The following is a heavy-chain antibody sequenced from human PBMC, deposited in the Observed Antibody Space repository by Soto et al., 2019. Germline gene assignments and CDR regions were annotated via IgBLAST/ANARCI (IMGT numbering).Heavy chain of an antibody. CDR1: GFTFRDYT. CDR3: ARRTNDYFGY. CDR2: ILSDYNT. Sequence: EVQLWQDGEGAVQPGGSLTLSCAASGFTFRDYTMTWVRQAPGQVLECISVILSDYNTFYAGSVRGRFTISRDNSKNTIYLEMNSLRAEDTAIFYCARRTNDYFGYWGQGALVTVSS. V-gene: IGHV3-23*03. J-gene: IGHJ4*02.